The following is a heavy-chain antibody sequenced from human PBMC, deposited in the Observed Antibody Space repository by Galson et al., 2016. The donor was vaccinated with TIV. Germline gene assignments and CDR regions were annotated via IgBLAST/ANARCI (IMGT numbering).Heavy chain of an antibody. CDR3: ARDKARCSGDSWYLGSSFDY. V-gene: IGHV3-7*01. D-gene: IGHD2-15*01. Sequence: SLRLSCAASGFTFSNYWMSWVRQAPGKGLEWVANIKEDGSEKYAVDSVQGRFTISRDNAKNTLYLQMNNLRVDDTAVNYCARDKARCSGDSWYLGSSFDYWGRGILVTVSS. J-gene: IGHJ4*02. CDR1: GFTFSNYW. CDR2: IKEDGSEK.